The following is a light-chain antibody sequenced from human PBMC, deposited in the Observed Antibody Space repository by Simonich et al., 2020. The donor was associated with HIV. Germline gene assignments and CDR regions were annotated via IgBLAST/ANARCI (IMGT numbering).Light chain of an antibody. Sequence: DIVMTQSPLSLPVTPGAPASISCRSSQSLLHSNGSNYLAWFLQKPGQSPLRLIYLGSNRASGVPDRISGRGSGTEFTLKISRVEAEDVGVHYCMQALQTPMYTFGQGTKLEIK. CDR3: MQALQTPMYT. V-gene: IGKV2-28*01. CDR2: LGS. CDR1: QSLLHSNGSNY. J-gene: IGKJ2*01.